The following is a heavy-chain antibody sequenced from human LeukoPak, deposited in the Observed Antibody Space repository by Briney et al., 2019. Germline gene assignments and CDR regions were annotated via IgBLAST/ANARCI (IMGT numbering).Heavy chain of an antibody. V-gene: IGHV4-30-4*07. J-gene: IGHJ4*02. CDR2: IYYSGST. D-gene: IGHD2-21*02. Sequence: PSQTLSLTCAVSGGSISSGGYSWSWIRQPPGKGLEWIGYIYYSGSTYYNPSLKSRVTISVDTSKNQFSLKLSSVTAADTAVYYCARDFFYLLDNCGGDCYPSRPNYYFDYWGQGTLVTVSS. CDR3: ARDFFYLLDNCGGDCYPSRPNYYFDY. CDR1: GGSISSGGYS.